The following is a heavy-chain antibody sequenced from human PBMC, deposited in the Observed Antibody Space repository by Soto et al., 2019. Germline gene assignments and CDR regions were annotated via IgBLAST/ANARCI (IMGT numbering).Heavy chain of an antibody. J-gene: IGHJ6*02. D-gene: IGHD2-15*01. Sequence: GGSLRLSCAASGFTFSSYAMHWVRQAPGKGLEYVSAISSNGGSTYYANSVKVRFTISRDNSKNTLYLQMGSLRAEDMAVYYCARGVVVVVATYGMDVWGQGTTVTVSS. CDR1: GFTFSSYA. CDR2: ISSNGGST. V-gene: IGHV3-64*01. CDR3: ARGVVVVVATYGMDV.